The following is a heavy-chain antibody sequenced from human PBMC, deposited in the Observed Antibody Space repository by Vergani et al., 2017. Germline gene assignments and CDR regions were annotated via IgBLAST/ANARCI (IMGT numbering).Heavy chain of an antibody. V-gene: IGHV4-39*01. Sequence: QVQLQESGPGLVKPSETLSLSCIVSNGSISEKSDSWGWIRQPLGKGLEWIGDVNYSGIAFYNPSLRSRATISVDTSKNQFSLKLSSVTAADTAVYYCARRADHTVSLDYWGQGTLVTVSS. CDR1: NGSISEKSDS. CDR3: ARRADHTVSLDY. CDR2: VNYSGIA. J-gene: IGHJ4*02. D-gene: IGHD4-17*01.